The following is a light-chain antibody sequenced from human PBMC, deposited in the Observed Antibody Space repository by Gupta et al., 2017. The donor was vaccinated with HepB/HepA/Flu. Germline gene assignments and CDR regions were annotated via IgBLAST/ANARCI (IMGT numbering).Light chain of an antibody. CDR3: QQRHRNHPLIT. J-gene: IGKJ1*01. CDR2: AAS. Sequence: DIQMTQSPSSLSASVGDRVTITCRASQSISSYLNWYQKKPGKAPKLLIYAASSLQRGVTSRFSGSGDGTDFTLTITSRQPEDFAPYYCQQRHRNHPLITFGQGTKVEIK. V-gene: IGKV1-39*01. CDR1: QSISSY.